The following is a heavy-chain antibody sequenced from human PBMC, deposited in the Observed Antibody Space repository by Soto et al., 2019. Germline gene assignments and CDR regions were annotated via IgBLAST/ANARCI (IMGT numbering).Heavy chain of an antibody. CDR2: IYYSGST. D-gene: IGHD4-17*01. V-gene: IGHV4-39*01. Sequence: QLQLQESGPGLVKPSETLSLTCTVSGGSISSSSYYWGWIRQPPGKGLEWIGNIYYSGSTYYNPSLKSRVTISVDTSKNQFSLKLSSVTAADTAVYYCARQILHTVTTYFDYWGQGTLVTVSS. J-gene: IGHJ4*02. CDR3: ARQILHTVTTYFDY. CDR1: GGSISSSSYY.